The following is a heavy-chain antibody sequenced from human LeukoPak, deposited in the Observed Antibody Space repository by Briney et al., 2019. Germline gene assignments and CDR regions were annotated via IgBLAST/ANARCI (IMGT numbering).Heavy chain of an antibody. CDR2: ISGSGGST. J-gene: IGHJ4*02. V-gene: IGHV3-23*01. CDR3: AKGTVDWYEVGVDY. Sequence: GGSLRLSRAASGFTFSSYAMSWVRQAPGKGLEWVSAISGSGGSTYYADSVKGRFTISRDNSKNTLYLQMNSLRAEDTAVYYCAKGTVDWYEVGVDYWGQGTLVTVSS. D-gene: IGHD1-1*01. CDR1: GFTFSSYA.